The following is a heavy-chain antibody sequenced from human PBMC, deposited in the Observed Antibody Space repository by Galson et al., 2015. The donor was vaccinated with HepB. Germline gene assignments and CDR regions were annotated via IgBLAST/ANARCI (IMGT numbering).Heavy chain of an antibody. CDR2: IKQDGSQE. D-gene: IGHD3-3*01. Sequence: SLRLSCAASGFTFSKYWMTWVRQAPGKGLQWLANIKQDGSQEYYVDSVRGRFTISRDNAKNSLYLQMDSLRAEDTAVYYCARNWPESSWSGYFVWGQGTLVTVSS. CDR3: ARNWPESSWSGYFV. CDR1: GFTFSKYW. J-gene: IGHJ4*01. V-gene: IGHV3-7*03.